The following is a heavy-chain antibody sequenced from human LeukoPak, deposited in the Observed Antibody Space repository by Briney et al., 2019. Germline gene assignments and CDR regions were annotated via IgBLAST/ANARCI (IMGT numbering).Heavy chain of an antibody. CDR3: AREGERDYYDSSGYYLGDY. J-gene: IGHJ4*02. Sequence: GASVKVSCKASGYTFTSYYMHWVRQAPGQGLEWMGIINPSGGSTSYAQKFQGRVTMTRDTSTSTVYMELSSLRSEDTAVYYCAREGERDYYDSSGYYLGDYWGQGTLVTVSS. CDR2: INPSGGST. D-gene: IGHD3-22*01. V-gene: IGHV1-46*01. CDR1: GYTFTSYY.